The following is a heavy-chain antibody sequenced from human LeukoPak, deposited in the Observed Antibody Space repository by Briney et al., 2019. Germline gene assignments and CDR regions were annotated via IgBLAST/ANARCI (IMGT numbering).Heavy chain of an antibody. V-gene: IGHV3-21*01. Sequence: PGGSLRLSCAASGFTFSSYSMNWVRQAPGKGLEWVSSISSSSSYVYYADSVKGRFTISRDNAKNSLYLQMNSLRAEDTAVYYCARTTAESPTYYYDSSGYYYGYWGQGTLVTVSS. J-gene: IGHJ4*02. CDR3: ARTTAESPTYYYDSSGYYYGY. CDR1: GFTFSSYS. CDR2: ISSSSSYV. D-gene: IGHD3-22*01.